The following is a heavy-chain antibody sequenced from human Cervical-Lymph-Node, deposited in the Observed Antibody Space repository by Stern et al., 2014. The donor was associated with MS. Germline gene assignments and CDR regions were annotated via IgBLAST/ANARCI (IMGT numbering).Heavy chain of an antibody. D-gene: IGHD4-17*01. CDR1: GFTFSSYG. V-gene: IGHV3-30*18. CDR2: ISYDGSNK. J-gene: IGHJ5*02. Sequence: QVQLMQSGGGVVQPGRSLRLSCAASGFTFSSYGMHWVRQAPGKGLEWVAVISYDGSNKYYADSVKGRFTISRDNSKNTLYLQMNSLRAEDTAVYYCAKSDYGDSGYNWFDPWGQGTLVTVSS. CDR3: AKSDYGDSGYNWFDP.